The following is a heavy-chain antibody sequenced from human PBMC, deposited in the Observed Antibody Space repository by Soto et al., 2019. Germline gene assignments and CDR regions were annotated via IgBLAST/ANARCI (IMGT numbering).Heavy chain of an antibody. CDR3: ARSLDIVTPLSN. Sequence: GGSLRLSCAASGFTFSSYGMHWVRQAPGKGLEWVAVIWYDGSNKYYADSVKGRFTISRDNSKNTLYLQMNSLRAEDTAVYYCARSLDIVTPLSNWGQGTLVTVSS. J-gene: IGHJ4*02. D-gene: IGHD5-12*01. CDR1: GFTFSSYG. CDR2: IWYDGSNK. V-gene: IGHV3-33*01.